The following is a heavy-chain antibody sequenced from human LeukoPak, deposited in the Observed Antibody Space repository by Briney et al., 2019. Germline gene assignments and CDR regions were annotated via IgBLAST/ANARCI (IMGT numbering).Heavy chain of an antibody. V-gene: IGHV1-46*01. CDR3: ATDIRWGAFDI. CDR1: GYTFTSYY. J-gene: IGHJ3*02. CDR2: INPSGGST. D-gene: IGHD3-3*01. Sequence: ASVKVSCKASGYTFTSYYMHWVRQAPGQGLEWMGIINPSGGSTSYAQKFQGRVTMTRDTSTSTVYMELSSLRSEDTAVYYCATDIRWGAFDIWGQGTMVTVSS.